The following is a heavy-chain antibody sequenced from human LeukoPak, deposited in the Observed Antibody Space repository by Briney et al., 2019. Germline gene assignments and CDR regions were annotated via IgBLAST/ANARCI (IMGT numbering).Heavy chain of an antibody. Sequence: GGSLRPSCAASGFIFSDAWMSWVRQAPGKGLEWVGRIKRKSDGGTIDYAAPVKGRFSISRDDSKNTLYLQMNSLKTEDTAIYYCTTLIAVPGVDYWGQGTLVTVSS. J-gene: IGHJ4*02. CDR3: TTLIAVPGVDY. CDR2: IKRKSDGGTI. D-gene: IGHD6-19*01. V-gene: IGHV3-15*01. CDR1: GFIFSDAW.